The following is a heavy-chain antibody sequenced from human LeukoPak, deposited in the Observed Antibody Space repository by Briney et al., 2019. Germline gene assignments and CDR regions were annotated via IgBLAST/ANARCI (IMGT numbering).Heavy chain of an antibody. Sequence: ASVKVSCKASGYTFTSYAMHWVRQAPGQRLEWMGWINAGNGNTKYSQKFQGRVTITRDTSASTAYMELSSLRSEDTAVYYCAWDSSSWYGDWFDPWGQGTLVTVSS. CDR3: AWDSSSWYGDWFDP. CDR1: GYTFTSYA. J-gene: IGHJ5*02. CDR2: INAGNGNT. V-gene: IGHV1-3*01. D-gene: IGHD6-13*01.